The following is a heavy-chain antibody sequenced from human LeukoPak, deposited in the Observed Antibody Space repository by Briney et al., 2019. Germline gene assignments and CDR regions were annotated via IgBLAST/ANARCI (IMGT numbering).Heavy chain of an antibody. J-gene: IGHJ3*02. CDR2: MNPNSGNT. D-gene: IGHD6-13*01. V-gene: IGHV1-8*01. Sequence: GASVKVSCKASGYTFTSYDINWVRQATGQGLEWMGWMNPNSGNTGYAQKFQGRVTMTRNTSISTAYMELSSLRSEDTAVYYCAAYSRSWYGSAFDIWGQGTMVTVSS. CDR3: AAYSRSWYGSAFDI. CDR1: GYTFTSYD.